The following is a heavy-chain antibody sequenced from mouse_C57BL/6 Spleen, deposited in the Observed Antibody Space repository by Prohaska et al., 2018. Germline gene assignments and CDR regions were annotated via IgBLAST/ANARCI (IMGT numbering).Heavy chain of an antibody. D-gene: IGHD2-2*01. CDR2: INPNNGGT. V-gene: IGHV1-26*01. CDR3: AGYGSSFDY. Sequence: SVKISCKTSGYTFTDYYMNWVKQSHGKSLEWIGDINPNNGGTSYNQKFKGKATLTVDKSSSTAYMELRSLTSEDSAVYYCAGYGSSFDYWGQGTTLTVSS. CDR1: GYTFTDYY. J-gene: IGHJ2*01.